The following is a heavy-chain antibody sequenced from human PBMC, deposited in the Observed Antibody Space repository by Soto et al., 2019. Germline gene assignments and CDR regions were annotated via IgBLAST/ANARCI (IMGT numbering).Heavy chain of an antibody. V-gene: IGHV3-23*01. CDR3: AKGVSQYTPLALFDY. CDR1: GFTFSSYA. CDR2: ISGSEGRT. D-gene: IGHD5-18*01. J-gene: IGHJ4*02. Sequence: GGALSLSCAASGFTFSSYAMSWVRQTPGKGLEWVSTISGSEGRTYSTDSVKGRFTISRDNSRNTAYLQMNSLRVEDTAVYYCAKGVSQYTPLALFDYWGRGTLVTVSS.